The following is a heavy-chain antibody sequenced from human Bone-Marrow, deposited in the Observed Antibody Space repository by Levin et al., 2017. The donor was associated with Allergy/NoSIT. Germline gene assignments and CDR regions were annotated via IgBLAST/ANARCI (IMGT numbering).Heavy chain of an antibody. Sequence: PGGSLRLSCAASGFTFRHYTMNWVRQAPGKGLEWVSCITSSGDSTYYADSVKGRFTISRDNAKNSLYLQLNRLRDEDTAMYYCARDPARGYCDSSGYSGDHWGQGTLVTVSS. CDR1: GFTFRHYT. D-gene: IGHD3-22*01. V-gene: IGHV3-48*02. CDR2: ITSSGDST. J-gene: IGHJ4*02. CDR3: ARDPARGYCDSSGYSGDH.